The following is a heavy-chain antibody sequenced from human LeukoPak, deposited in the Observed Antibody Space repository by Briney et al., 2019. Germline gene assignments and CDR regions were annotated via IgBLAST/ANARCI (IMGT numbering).Heavy chain of an antibody. V-gene: IGHV3-23*01. CDR3: AIMHGYYDGSGYWVQ. CDR1: GFTFGSYG. Sequence: PGGPLRLSCAASGFTFGSYGRSWVRQAPGKGLGWVSFITPNADRTSYADSVEGRFTISRDNHRHTLYMQMNSLRDEDTAVYYCAIMHGYYDGSGYWVQWGQGTLVTVS. CDR2: ITPNADRT. J-gene: IGHJ1*01. D-gene: IGHD3-22*01.